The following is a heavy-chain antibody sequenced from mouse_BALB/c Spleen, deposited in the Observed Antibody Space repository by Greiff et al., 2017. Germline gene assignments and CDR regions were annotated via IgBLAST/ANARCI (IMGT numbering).Heavy chain of an antibody. CDR3: ARWGYESSFFDY. D-gene: IGHD2-2*01. V-gene: IGHV1-4*01. CDR2: INPSSGYT. Sequence: QVQLQQSGAELARPGASVKMSCKASGYTFTSYTMHWVKQRPGQGLEWIGYINPSSGYTNYNQKFKDKATLTADKSSSTAYMQLSSLTSEDSAVYYCARWGYESSFFDYWGHGTTLTVSS. J-gene: IGHJ2*01. CDR1: GYTFTSYT.